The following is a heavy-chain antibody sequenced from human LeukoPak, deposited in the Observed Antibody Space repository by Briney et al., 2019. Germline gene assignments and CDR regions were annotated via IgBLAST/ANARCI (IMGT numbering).Heavy chain of an antibody. CDR1: GGSFSGYY. D-gene: IGHD1-14*01. Sequence: SETLSLTCAVYGGSFSGYYWSWIRQPPGKGLEWIGSIYYSGSTYYNPSLKSRVTISVDTSKNQFSLKLSSVTAADTAVYYCARLPDYYFDYWGQGTLVTVSS. J-gene: IGHJ4*02. CDR3: ARLPDYYFDY. V-gene: IGHV4-34*01. CDR2: IYYSGST.